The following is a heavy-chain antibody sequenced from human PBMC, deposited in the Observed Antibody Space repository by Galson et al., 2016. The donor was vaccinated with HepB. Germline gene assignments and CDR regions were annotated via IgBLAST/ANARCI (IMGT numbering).Heavy chain of an antibody. D-gene: IGHD3-10*01. V-gene: IGHV3-21*01. J-gene: IGHJ3*02. Sequence: QAPGKGLEWVSSISRSSSYIYYADSVKGRLTISRDNAKNSVYLQMNSLRAEDTAVYYCARVIGWFAEISGGAFDIWGQGTMVTVSS. CDR3: ARVIGWFAEISGGAFDI. CDR2: ISRSSSYI.